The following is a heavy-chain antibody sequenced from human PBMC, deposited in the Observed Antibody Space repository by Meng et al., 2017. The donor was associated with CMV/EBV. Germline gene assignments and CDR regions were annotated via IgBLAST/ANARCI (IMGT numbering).Heavy chain of an antibody. V-gene: IGHV4-39*07. CDR1: GGSISSSSYY. Sequence: SETLSLTCTVSGGSISSSSYYWGWLRQPPGKGLEWIGSIYYSGSTYYNPSLKSRVTISVDTSKNQFSLKLSSVTAADTAVYYCARDDYDFWSGYYSDSDYWGQGTLVTVSS. CDR2: IYYSGST. J-gene: IGHJ4*02. D-gene: IGHD3-3*01. CDR3: ARDDYDFWSGYYSDSDY.